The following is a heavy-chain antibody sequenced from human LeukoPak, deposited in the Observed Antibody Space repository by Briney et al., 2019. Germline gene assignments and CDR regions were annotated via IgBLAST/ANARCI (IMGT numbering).Heavy chain of an antibody. CDR2: IYTSGST. CDR3: ARDSGTTGEVKFDP. CDR1: DGSFSDYY. V-gene: IGHV4-4*07. D-gene: IGHD3-10*01. Sequence: SETLSLTCGVYDGSFSDYYWSWIRQPAGKGLEWIGRIYTSGSTDYNPSLKSRVTMSVDTSKNQFSLKLSSVTAADTAVYYCARDSGTTGEVKFDPWGQGTLVTVSS. J-gene: IGHJ5*02.